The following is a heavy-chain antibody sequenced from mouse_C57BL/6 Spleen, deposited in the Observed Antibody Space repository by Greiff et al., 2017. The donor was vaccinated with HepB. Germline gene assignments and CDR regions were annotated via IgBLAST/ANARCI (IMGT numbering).Heavy chain of an antibody. D-gene: IGHD1-1*01. Sequence: DVKLVESGAELVRPGASVKLSCTASGFNIKDYYMHWVKQRPEQGLEWIGRIDPEDGDTEYAPKFQGKATMTADTSSNTAYLQLSSLTSEDTAVYYCTLYYGSSGAMDYWGQGTSVTVSS. CDR1: GFNIKDYY. J-gene: IGHJ4*01. V-gene: IGHV14-1*01. CDR3: TLYYGSSGAMDY. CDR2: IDPEDGDT.